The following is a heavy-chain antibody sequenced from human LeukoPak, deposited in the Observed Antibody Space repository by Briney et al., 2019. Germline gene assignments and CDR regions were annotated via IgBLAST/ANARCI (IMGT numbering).Heavy chain of an antibody. Sequence: GASVKVSCKASGHSFGSHSLNWVRQAPGQGLEWMGWMNPNSGGTNYAQKFQGRVTMTRDTSISTAFMELSRLRSDDTAVYYCARGAAAGYWGQGTLVAVSS. J-gene: IGHJ4*02. CDR3: ARGAAAGY. V-gene: IGHV1-2*02. CDR2: MNPNSGGT. D-gene: IGHD6-13*01. CDR1: GHSFGSHS.